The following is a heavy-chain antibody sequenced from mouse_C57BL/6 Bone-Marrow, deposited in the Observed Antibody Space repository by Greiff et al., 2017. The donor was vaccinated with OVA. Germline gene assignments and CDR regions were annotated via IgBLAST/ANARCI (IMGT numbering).Heavy chain of an antibody. D-gene: IGHD2-1*01. CDR2: ISDGGSYT. Sequence: EVQRVESGGGLVKPGGSLKLSCAASGFTFSNYAMSWVRQTPEKRLEWVATISDGGSYTYYPDNVKGRFTISSNNAKNNLYLQMSHLKAEDTAMYYCAGYANSYAMDYWGQGTSVTVSS. CDR3: AGYANSYAMDY. V-gene: IGHV5-4*01. CDR1: GFTFSNYA. J-gene: IGHJ4*01.